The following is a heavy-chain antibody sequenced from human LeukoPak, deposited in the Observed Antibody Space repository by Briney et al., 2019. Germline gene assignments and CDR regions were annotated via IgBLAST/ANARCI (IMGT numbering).Heavy chain of an antibody. CDR3: TTMAGIVGAKYFDY. Sequence: KPGGSLRLSCAASGFTFSSYAMSWVRQAPGKGLEWVGRIKSKTDDGTTDYAAPVKGRFTLSRDDSKNTLFLQMNSLKIEDTAVYYCTTMAGIVGAKYFDYWGQGILVTVSS. CDR1: GFTFSSYA. CDR2: IKSKTDDGTT. D-gene: IGHD1-26*01. J-gene: IGHJ4*02. V-gene: IGHV3-15*01.